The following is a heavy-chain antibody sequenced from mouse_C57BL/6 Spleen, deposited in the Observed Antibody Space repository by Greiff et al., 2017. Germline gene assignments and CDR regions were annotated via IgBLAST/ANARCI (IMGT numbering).Heavy chain of an antibody. Sequence: QVQLKQSGPGLVAPSQSLSITCTVSGFSLTSYGVSWVRQPPGKGLEWLGVIWGDGSTNYHSSLISSLSISTDNSKSQVFLKLNSLQTDDTATYYCTKGYDGYWYFDVWGTGTTVTVSS. CDR1: GFSLTSYG. CDR2: IWGDGST. J-gene: IGHJ1*03. D-gene: IGHD2-3*01. V-gene: IGHV2-3*01. CDR3: TKGYDGYWYFDV.